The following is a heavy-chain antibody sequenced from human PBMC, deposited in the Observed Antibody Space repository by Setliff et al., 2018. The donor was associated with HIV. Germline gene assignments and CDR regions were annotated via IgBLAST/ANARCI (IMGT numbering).Heavy chain of an antibody. D-gene: IGHD2-21*02. CDR1: GTSFSDHY. V-gene: IGHV4-34*01. CDR2: MNQSGTT. CDR3: VRWYYGVSGACYRADY. Sequence: PSETLSLTCSVYGTSFSDHYWSWVRQTPGKGLEWIGEMNQSGTTTSNPSLKSRVTMSIDTSERQFSLKLTSVTAADTAVYYCVRWYYGVSGACYRADYWGQGTMVTVSS. J-gene: IGHJ4*02.